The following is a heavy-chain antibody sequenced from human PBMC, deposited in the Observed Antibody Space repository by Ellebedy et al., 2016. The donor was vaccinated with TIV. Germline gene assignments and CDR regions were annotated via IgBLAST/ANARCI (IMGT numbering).Heavy chain of an antibody. Sequence: AASVKVSCKASGYTFTGYYLHWVRQAPGQGLEWMGWINPNSGGTHYAQKFQGWVTMTRDTSISTAYMELRSLRSDDTAVYYCARFVDGDYEDYWGQGALVTVSS. CDR1: GYTFTGYY. V-gene: IGHV1-2*04. CDR3: ARFVDGDYEDY. CDR2: INPNSGGT. J-gene: IGHJ4*02. D-gene: IGHD4-17*01.